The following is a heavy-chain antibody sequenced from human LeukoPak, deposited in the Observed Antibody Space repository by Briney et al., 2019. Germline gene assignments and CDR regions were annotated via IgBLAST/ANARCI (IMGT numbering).Heavy chain of an antibody. CDR2: ISYDGGNK. Sequence: PGGSLRLSCAASGFTFSSYGMHWVRQAPGKGLEWVAVISYDGGNKYYADSVKGRFTISRDNSKNTLYLQMNSLRAEDTAVYYCAKELGDFWSGTAFDPWGQGTLVTVSS. V-gene: IGHV3-30*18. CDR3: AKELGDFWSGTAFDP. J-gene: IGHJ5*02. D-gene: IGHD3-3*01. CDR1: GFTFSSYG.